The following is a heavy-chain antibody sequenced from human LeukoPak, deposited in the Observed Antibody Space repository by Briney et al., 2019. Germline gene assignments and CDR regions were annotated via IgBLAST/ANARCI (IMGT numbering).Heavy chain of an antibody. V-gene: IGHV4-39*01. CDR3: ARVSLRITIFGVVTRLFDY. J-gene: IGHJ4*02. D-gene: IGHD3-3*01. CDR2: IYYSGST. Sequence: SETLSLTCTVSGGSISSSSYYWGWIRQPPGTGLEWIGSIYYSGSTYYNPSLKSRVTISVDTSKNQFSLKLSSVTAADTAVYYCARVSLRITIFGVVTRLFDYWGQGTLVTVSS. CDR1: GGSISSSSYY.